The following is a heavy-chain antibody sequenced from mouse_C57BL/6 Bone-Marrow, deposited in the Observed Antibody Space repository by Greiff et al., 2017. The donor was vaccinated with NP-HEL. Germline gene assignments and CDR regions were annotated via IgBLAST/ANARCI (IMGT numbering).Heavy chain of an antibody. D-gene: IGHD5-1-1*01. V-gene: IGHV5-17*01. CDR3: AGYPGAMDY. J-gene: IGHJ4*01. CDR1: GFTFSDYG. CDR2: ISSGSSTI. Sequence: EVKVEESGGGLVKPGGSLKLSCAASGFTFSDYGMHWVRQAPEKGLEWVAYISSGSSTIYYADTVKGRFTISRDNAKNTLFLQMTSLRSEDTAMYYCAGYPGAMDYWGQGTSVTVSS.